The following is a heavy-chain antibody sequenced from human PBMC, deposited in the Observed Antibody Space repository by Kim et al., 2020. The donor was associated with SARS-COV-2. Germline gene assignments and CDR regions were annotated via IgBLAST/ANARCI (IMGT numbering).Heavy chain of an antibody. D-gene: IGHD6-19*01. CDR3: AKDTGDGAAGDFYGMAV. J-gene: IGHJ6*02. CDR2: VSLDGIDI. V-gene: IGHV3-30*18. CDR1: TMSFTTYG. Sequence: GGSLRLSCGDSTMSFTTYGMHWVRQAPGRGLEWVGAVSLDGIDIYYADSVKGRFTLSRDISTNTVYLQLDSLRPEDTAVYYCAKDTGDGAAGDFYGMAVWGQGTTVTVSS.